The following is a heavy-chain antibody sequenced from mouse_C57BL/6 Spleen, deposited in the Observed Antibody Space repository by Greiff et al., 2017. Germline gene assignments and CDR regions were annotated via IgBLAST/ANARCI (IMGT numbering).Heavy chain of an antibody. CDR3: ARVYGNYEYFDV. V-gene: IGHV1-55*01. D-gene: IGHD2-1*01. CDR1: GYTFTSYW. J-gene: IGHJ1*03. CDR2: IYPGSGST. Sequence: QVQLQQPGAELVKPGASVKMSCKASGYTFTSYWITWVKQRPGQGLEWIGDIYPGSGSTNYNEKFKSKATLTVDTSSSTAYMQLSSLTSEDSAVYYCARVYGNYEYFDVWGTGTTVTVSS.